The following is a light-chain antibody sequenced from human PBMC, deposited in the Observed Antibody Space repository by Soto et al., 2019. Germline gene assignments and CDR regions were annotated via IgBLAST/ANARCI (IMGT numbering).Light chain of an antibody. V-gene: IGKV3-15*01. CDR3: QQYSNWPPLT. CDR1: PSVSSN. CDR2: AAS. Sequence: EIVMTQSPAPLSVSPGERATLSCRASPSVSSNLAWYQQKPGQAPRLLIYAASTRATGIPARFSGSGSGTEFTLTISSLQSEDFAVYYCQQYSNWPPLTFGGGTKVEIK. J-gene: IGKJ4*01.